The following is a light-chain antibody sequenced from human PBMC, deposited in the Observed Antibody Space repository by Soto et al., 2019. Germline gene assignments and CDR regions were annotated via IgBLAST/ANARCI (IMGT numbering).Light chain of an antibody. CDR3: LQYHNLWA. CDR1: QGVSSN. J-gene: IGKJ1*01. V-gene: IGKV3-15*01. CDR2: GAS. Sequence: VALTCRASQGVSSNFAWYQQKPGQAPRLLMYGASTRATGIPDRFSGSGSGTEFSLTISSLQSEDFTVYSCLQYHNLWAFGRGTKVDIK.